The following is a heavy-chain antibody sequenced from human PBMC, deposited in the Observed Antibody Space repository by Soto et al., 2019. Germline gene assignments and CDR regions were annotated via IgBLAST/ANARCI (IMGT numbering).Heavy chain of an antibody. J-gene: IGHJ6*02. CDR1: GGTFSSYA. CDR2: IIPIFGTA. CDR3: ARDKEEIFGVVIIPRSDYYYYYGMDV. V-gene: IGHV1-69*13. Sequence: SVKVSCKASGGTFSSYAISWVRQAPGQGLEWMGGIIPIFGTANYAQKFQGRVTITADESTSTAYMELSSLRSEDTAVYYCARDKEEIFGVVIIPRSDYYYYYGMDVWGQGSTVTVPS. D-gene: IGHD3-3*01.